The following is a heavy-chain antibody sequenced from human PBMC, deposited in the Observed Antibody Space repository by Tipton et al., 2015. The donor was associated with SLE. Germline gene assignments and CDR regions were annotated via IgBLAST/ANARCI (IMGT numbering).Heavy chain of an antibody. D-gene: IGHD3-10*01. CDR3: AGDDYASGIT. V-gene: IGHV3-21*03. CDR2: ISSSSRYI. Sequence: SLRLSCAASGFSISSYGMHWVRQAPGKGLEWVSSISSSSRYIYHAESLKGRFTISRDNAKNSLYLQMNSLRVEDTAVYFCAGDDYASGITWGQGTLVTVSS. J-gene: IGHJ5*02. CDR1: GFSISSYG.